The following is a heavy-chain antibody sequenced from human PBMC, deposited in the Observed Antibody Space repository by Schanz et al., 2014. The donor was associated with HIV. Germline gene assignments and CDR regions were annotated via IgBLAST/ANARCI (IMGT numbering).Heavy chain of an antibody. Sequence: QVQLVESGGGVIQPGRSLRLSCAASGFTFSNYGMHWVRQAPGRGLEWVAVIWYDGSNKYQADSVKGRFTISRDNSKNTLYLQMNSLRAEDTAVYYCAKDPNDREKAFDYWGQGTLVTVSS. J-gene: IGHJ4*02. D-gene: IGHD3-22*01. CDR1: GFTFSNYG. V-gene: IGHV3-33*06. CDR2: IWYDGSNK. CDR3: AKDPNDREKAFDY.